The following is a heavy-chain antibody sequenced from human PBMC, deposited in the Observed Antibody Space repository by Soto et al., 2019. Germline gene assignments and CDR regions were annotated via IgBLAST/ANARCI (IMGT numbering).Heavy chain of an antibody. J-gene: IGHJ6*02. CDR2: INSDGSST. Sequence: EVQLVESGGGLLQPGGSLRLSCAVSGSTFSNDWMHWVRQAPGKGLVWVSHINSDGSSTHYADFVKGRFTIARDNAKNTVYLQMNSLRAEDTAVYYCARDRSYSLDVWGQGTTVTVSS. V-gene: IGHV3-74*01. CDR3: ARDRSYSLDV. CDR1: GSTFSNDW.